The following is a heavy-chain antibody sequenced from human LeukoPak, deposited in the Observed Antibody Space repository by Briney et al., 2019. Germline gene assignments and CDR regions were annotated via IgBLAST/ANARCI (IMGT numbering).Heavy chain of an antibody. J-gene: IGHJ4*02. CDR2: LYSGGTT. D-gene: IGHD3-22*01. CDR1: GFTVSSNY. V-gene: IGHV3-66*01. Sequence: GGSLRLSCAASGFTVSSNYMSWVRQPPGKGLEWVSILYSGGTTYYADSVKGRFTISRDNSKNILFLQMNSLRAEDTAVYYCARDPYLSSGYNWGQGTLVTVSS. CDR3: ARDPYLSSGYN.